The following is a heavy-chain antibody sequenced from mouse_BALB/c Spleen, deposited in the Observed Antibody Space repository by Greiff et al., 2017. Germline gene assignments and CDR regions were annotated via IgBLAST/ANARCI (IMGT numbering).Heavy chain of an antibody. CDR2: ISDGGSYT. V-gene: IGHV5-4*02. J-gene: IGHJ4*01. CDR3: ARSHDEYGSRSYAMDY. Sequence: EVQLVESGGGLVKPGGSLKLSCAASGFTFSDYYMYWVRQTPEKRLEWVATISDGGSYTYYPDSVKGRFTISRDNAKNNLYLQMSSLKSEDTAMYYCARSHDEYGSRSYAMDYWGQGTSVTVSS. CDR1: GFTFSDYY. D-gene: IGHD2-3*01.